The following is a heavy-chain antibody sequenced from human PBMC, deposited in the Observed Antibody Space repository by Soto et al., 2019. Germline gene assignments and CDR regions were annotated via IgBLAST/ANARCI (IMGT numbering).Heavy chain of an antibody. CDR2: IYYSGNT. CDR3: AREGGRYCTGGSCQVDY. D-gene: IGHD2-15*01. Sequence: SETQSLTCSVAGGSIGSSSYYWGWIRQPPGKGLEWIGSIYYSGNTYYTPSLKSRVTISVDTSKNQFSLKLSSVTAADTAVYYCAREGGRYCTGGSCQVDYWGQGTLVTVSS. V-gene: IGHV4-39*02. CDR1: GGSIGSSSYY. J-gene: IGHJ4*02.